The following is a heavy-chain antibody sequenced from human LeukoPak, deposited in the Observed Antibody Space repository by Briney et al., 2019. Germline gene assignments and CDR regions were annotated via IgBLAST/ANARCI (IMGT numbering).Heavy chain of an antibody. Sequence: GGSLRLSCEASGFTFSSYSMNWVRQAPGRGLEWVSLISSGAEYMYYADSVKGRFTISRDNAKNSLFLQINSLRAEDTAVYYCARVYYGSGSYSDHWGQGTLVTVSS. CDR3: ARVYYGSGSYSDH. V-gene: IGHV3-21*01. CDR1: GFTFSSYS. J-gene: IGHJ4*02. CDR2: ISSGAEYM. D-gene: IGHD3-10*01.